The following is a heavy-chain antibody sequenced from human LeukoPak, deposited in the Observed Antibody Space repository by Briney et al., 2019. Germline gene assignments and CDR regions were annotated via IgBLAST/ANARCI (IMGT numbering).Heavy chain of an antibody. D-gene: IGHD6-13*01. V-gene: IGHV3-30*18. CDR2: ISYDGSNK. Sequence: GGSLRLSCAASGFTFGSYGMHWVRQAPGKGLEWVAVISYDGSNKYYADSVKGRFTISRNNSKNTLYLQMNSLRAEDTAVYYCAKRIAAAGIDDYWGQGTLVTVSS. J-gene: IGHJ4*02. CDR3: AKRIAAAGIDDY. CDR1: GFTFGSYG.